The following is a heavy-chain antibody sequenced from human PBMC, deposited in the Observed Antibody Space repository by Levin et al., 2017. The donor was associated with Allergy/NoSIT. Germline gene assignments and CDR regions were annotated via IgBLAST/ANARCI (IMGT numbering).Heavy chain of an antibody. CDR1: GFTFSSYS. CDR3: ASSAGGARFSFDY. Sequence: GESLKISCAASGFTFSSYSMNWVRQAPGKGLEWVSSISSSSSYIYYADSVKGRFTISRDNPKNSLYLQMNSLRAEDTAVYYCASSAGGARFSFDYWGQGTLVTVSS. J-gene: IGHJ4*02. CDR2: ISSSSSYI. D-gene: IGHD2-8*02. V-gene: IGHV3-21*01.